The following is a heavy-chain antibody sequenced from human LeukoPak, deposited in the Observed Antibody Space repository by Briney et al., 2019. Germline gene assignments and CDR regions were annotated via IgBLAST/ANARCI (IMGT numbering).Heavy chain of an antibody. CDR2: IIPIFGTA. CDR1: GGTFSSYA. D-gene: IGHD2-2*01. Sequence: GASVKVSCKASGGTFSSYAISWVRQAPGQGLEWMGGIIPIFGTANYAQKFRGRVTITADESTSTAYMELSSLRSEDTAVYYCARQRNLVVPAASFDYWGQGTLVTVSS. V-gene: IGHV1-69*13. CDR3: ARQRNLVVPAASFDY. J-gene: IGHJ4*02.